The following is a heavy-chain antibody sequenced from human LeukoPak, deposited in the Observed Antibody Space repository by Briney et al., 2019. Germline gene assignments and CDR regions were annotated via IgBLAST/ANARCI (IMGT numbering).Heavy chain of an antibody. CDR3: ARGGGQSGY. J-gene: IGHJ4*02. CDR1: GGSLSPYY. CDR2: VYHSGST. Sequence: SETLSLTCIVSGGSLSPYYGSWIRQPPGKGLEWIGCVYHSGSTDYNPSLKSRATISLDTSKKPFSLKLSSVTDADAAVYYCARGGGQSGYWGQGTLVTVSS. D-gene: IGHD2-8*02. V-gene: IGHV4-59*01.